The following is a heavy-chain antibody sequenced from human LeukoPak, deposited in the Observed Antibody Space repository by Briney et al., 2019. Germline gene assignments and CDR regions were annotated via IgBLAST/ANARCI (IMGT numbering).Heavy chain of an antibody. J-gene: IGHJ4*02. CDR1: GNTFTSYY. CDR2: ISPSGDST. V-gene: IGHV1-46*01. D-gene: IGHD1-7*01. Sequence: ASVKVSCKASGNTFTSYYMHWVRQAPGQGLEWMGIISPSGDSTSYTQKFQGRVTMTRDTSTSTDYMELSSLRSEDTAVYYCARALLDGNYALDYWGQGTLVPVSS. CDR3: ARALLDGNYALDY.